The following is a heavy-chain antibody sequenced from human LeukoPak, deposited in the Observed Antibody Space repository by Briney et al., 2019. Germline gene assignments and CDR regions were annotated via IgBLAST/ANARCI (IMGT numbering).Heavy chain of an antibody. V-gene: IGHV4-61*09. J-gene: IGHJ4*02. CDR2: IYTSGST. CDR3: ARAGGSVGWYGTIDS. CDR1: GGSISSGSYY. D-gene: IGHD6-19*01. Sequence: SETLSLTCTVSGGSISSGSYYWSWIRQPAGKGLGWLGHIYTSGSTSYNPSLQSRVTISVDTSNHEFSLKLTSVTAADTAVYYCARAGGSVGWYGTIDSWGQGTLVTVSS.